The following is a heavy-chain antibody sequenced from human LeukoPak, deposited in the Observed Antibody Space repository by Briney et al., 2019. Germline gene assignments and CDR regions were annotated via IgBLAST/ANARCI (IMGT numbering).Heavy chain of an antibody. CDR2: IRYDGSNK. CDR1: GFTFSSYG. V-gene: IGHV3-30*02. Sequence: GGSLRLSCAASGFTFSSYGMHWVRQAPGKGLEWVAFIRYDGSNKYYADSVKGRFTISRDNSKNTLYLQMNSLRAEDTAVYYYAKDYYYGSGSYQSTWGQGTLVTVSS. D-gene: IGHD3-10*01. CDR3: AKDYYYGSGSYQST. J-gene: IGHJ5*02.